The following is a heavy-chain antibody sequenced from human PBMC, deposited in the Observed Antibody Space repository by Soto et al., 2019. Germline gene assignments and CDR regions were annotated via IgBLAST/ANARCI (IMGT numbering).Heavy chain of an antibody. Sequence: GGSLRLSCAASGFTFSSYAMTWVRQAPGKGLEWVSEISGSGGSTFYADSVKGRFTISRDNSKNTVYLQMNSLRAEDTAVYYCAKDRQYPRDYFHYWGQGTLVTVSS. CDR3: AKDRQYPRDYFHY. CDR2: ISGSGGST. CDR1: GFTFSSYA. V-gene: IGHV3-23*01. J-gene: IGHJ4*02. D-gene: IGHD4-4*01.